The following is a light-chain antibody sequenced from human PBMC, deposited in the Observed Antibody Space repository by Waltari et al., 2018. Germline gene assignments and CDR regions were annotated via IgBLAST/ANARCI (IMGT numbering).Light chain of an antibody. Sequence: EIVLTQSPATLSLSPGERAPLSCRASQSVSTYLAWYQQMPGQAPRLLIHSASNRATGIPARFSGSGSGTDFTLTISSLEPEDFAVYYCQQRSNWPRTFGQGTKVEIK. CDR1: QSVSTY. CDR2: SAS. J-gene: IGKJ1*01. V-gene: IGKV3-11*01. CDR3: QQRSNWPRT.